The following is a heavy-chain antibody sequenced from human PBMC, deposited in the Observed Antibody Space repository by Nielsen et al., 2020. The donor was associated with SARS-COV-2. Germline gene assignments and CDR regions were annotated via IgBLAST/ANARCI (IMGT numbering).Heavy chain of an antibody. V-gene: IGHV3-23*01. Sequence: GGSLRLSCAASGFTFSSYAMSWVRQAPGKGLEWVSAISGSGGSTYYADSVKGRFTISRDNSKNTLYLQMNSLRAEDTAVYYCAKALRNRYYDDSSGTGYFQHWGQGTLVTVSS. CDR1: GFTFSSYA. CDR3: AKALRNRYYDDSSGTGYFQH. CDR2: ISGSGGST. J-gene: IGHJ1*01. D-gene: IGHD3-22*01.